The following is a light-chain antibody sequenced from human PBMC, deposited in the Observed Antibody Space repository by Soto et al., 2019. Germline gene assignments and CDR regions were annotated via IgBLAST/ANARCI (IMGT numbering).Light chain of an antibody. CDR1: ESVYSNS. CDR3: QQYGASPFT. V-gene: IGKV3-20*01. J-gene: IGKJ3*01. CDR2: GAS. Sequence: EIVLTQSPGTLSLSPGESATLSCKASESVYSNSFAWYYQKPGQPPRLLIYGASTRATGIPDRFSGSGSGTDFVLSINRLEVEDSGMYYCQQYGASPFTFGPGTRVDIK.